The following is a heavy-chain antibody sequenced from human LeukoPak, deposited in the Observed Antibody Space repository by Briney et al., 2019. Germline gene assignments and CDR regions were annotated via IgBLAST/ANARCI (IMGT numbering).Heavy chain of an antibody. Sequence: SQTLSLTCTVSGGSISSGSYYWSWIRQPAGKGLEWIGRIYTSGSTNYNPSLKSRVTISVDTSKNQFSLELSSVTAADTAVYYCARDNRDDSSGYYLYYFDYWGQGTLVTVSS. CDR3: ARDNRDDSSGYYLYYFDY. CDR1: GGSISSGSYY. J-gene: IGHJ4*02. V-gene: IGHV4-61*02. CDR2: IYTSGST. D-gene: IGHD3-22*01.